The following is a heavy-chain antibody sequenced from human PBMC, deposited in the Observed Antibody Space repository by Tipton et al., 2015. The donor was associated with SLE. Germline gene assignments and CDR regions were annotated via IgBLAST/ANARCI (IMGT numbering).Heavy chain of an antibody. D-gene: IGHD6-25*01. CDR3: ARTEVGGYSHDAFDL. V-gene: IGHV4-4*07. J-gene: IGHJ3*01. CDR2: IYPSGSI. Sequence: TLSLTCTVSGGSISGYYWSWVRQPAGKGLQWIGRIYPSGSINYNPSLKSRVTISLDTSKNQFSLKLSSVTAADTAVYYCARTEVGGYSHDAFDLWGHGTMVTVSS. CDR1: GGSISGYY.